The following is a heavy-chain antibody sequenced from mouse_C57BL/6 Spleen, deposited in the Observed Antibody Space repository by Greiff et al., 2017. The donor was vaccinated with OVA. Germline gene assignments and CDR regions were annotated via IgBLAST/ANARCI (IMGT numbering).Heavy chain of an antibody. J-gene: IGHJ1*03. D-gene: IGHD1-1*01. CDR3: TRSYYYGSSYERCWYFDV. CDR2: IDPETGGT. CDR1: GYTFTDYE. Sequence: QVQLQQSGAELVRPGASVTLSCKASGYTFTDYEMHWVKQTPVHGLEWIGAIDPETGGTAYNQKFKGKAILTADKSSSTAYMELRSLTSEDSAVYYCTRSYYYGSSYERCWYFDVWGTGTTVTVSS. V-gene: IGHV1-15*01.